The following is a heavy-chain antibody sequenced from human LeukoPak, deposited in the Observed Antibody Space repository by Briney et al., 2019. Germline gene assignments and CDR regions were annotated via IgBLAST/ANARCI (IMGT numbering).Heavy chain of an antibody. CDR3: ARDVDYHDSSGMNDY. Sequence: ASVRVSCKASGYTFTGYYMHWVRQAPGQGLEWMGRINPNSGGTNYAQKFQGRVTMTRDTSISTAYMELSRLRSDDTAVYYCARDVDYHDSSGMNDYRGQGTLVTVSS. J-gene: IGHJ4*02. V-gene: IGHV1-2*06. CDR2: INPNSGGT. CDR1: GYTFTGYY. D-gene: IGHD3-22*01.